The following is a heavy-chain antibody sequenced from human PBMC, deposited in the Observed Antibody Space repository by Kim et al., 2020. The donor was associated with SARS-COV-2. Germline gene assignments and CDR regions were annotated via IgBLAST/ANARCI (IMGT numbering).Heavy chain of an antibody. D-gene: IGHD5-12*01. V-gene: IGHV3-66*01. J-gene: IGHJ4*02. CDR2: IYSGGST. Sequence: GGSLRLSCAASGFTVSSNYMSWVRQAPGKGLEWVSVIYSGGSTYYADSVKGRFTISRDNSKNTLYLQMNSLRAEDTAVYYCARDLEESRDGYNLGYWGQGTLVTVSS. CDR1: GFTVSSNY. CDR3: ARDLEESRDGYNLGY.